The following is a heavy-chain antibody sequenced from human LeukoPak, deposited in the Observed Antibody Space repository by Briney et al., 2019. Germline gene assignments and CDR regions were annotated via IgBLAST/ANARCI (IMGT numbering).Heavy chain of an antibody. J-gene: IGHJ6*04. V-gene: IGHV4-4*02. CDR2: TYHSGST. CDR3: VRVPFAFYGMEV. Sequence: PSGTLSLTCAVSSDSIRSNNWWSWVRQPPGKGLEWIGETYHSGSTNYNPSLKSRVTISADTSKNQLSLKLSSVTAADTAVYYCVRVPFAFYGMEVWGKGTTVSVSS. D-gene: IGHD4/OR15-4a*01. CDR1: SDSIRSNNW.